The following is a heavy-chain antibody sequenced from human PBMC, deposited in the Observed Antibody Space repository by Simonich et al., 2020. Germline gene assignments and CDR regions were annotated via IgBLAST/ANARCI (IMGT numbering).Heavy chain of an antibody. D-gene: IGHD3-10*01. CDR3: ARDREVYGSGSYYNY. CDR2: RKQEGREK. Sequence: EVQLVESGGGLVQPGGSLRLSCAASGFTFSSYWMSWVRQATGKGREWGANRKQEGREKYYVDSVKGRFTISRDNAKNSLYLQMNSLRAEDTAVYYCARDREVYGSGSYYNYWGQGTLVTVSS. V-gene: IGHV3-7*01. J-gene: IGHJ4*02. CDR1: GFTFSSYW.